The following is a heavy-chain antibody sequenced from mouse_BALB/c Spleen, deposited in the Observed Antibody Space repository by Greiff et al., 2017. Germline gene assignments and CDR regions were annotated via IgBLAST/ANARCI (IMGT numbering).Heavy chain of an antibody. V-gene: IGHV3-2*02. CDR2: ISYSGST. J-gene: IGHJ3*01. Sequence: EVKLMESGPGLVKPSQSLSLTCTVTGYSITSDYAWNWIRQFPGNKLEWMGYISYSGSTSYNPPLKSRISITRDTSKNQFFLQLNSVTTEDTATYYCARLAYWGQGTLVTVSA. CDR1: GYSITSDYA. CDR3: ARLAY.